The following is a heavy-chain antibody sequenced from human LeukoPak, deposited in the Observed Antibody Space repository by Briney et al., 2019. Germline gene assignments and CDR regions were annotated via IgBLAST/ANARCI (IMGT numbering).Heavy chain of an antibody. CDR1: GFTFSSNY. D-gene: IGHD3-10*01. V-gene: IGHV3-74*01. Sequence: PGGSLRLSCAASGFTFSSNYMSWVRQAPGKGLVWVSRIKSDGSNTNYADSVKGRFTISRDNAKNTLHLQMNSLRAEDTAVYYCAKDLHYGSADYWGQGTLVTVSS. CDR2: IKSDGSNT. CDR3: AKDLHYGSADY. J-gene: IGHJ4*02.